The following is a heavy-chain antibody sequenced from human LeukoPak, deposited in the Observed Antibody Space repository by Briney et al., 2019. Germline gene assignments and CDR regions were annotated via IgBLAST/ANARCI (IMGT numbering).Heavy chain of an antibody. D-gene: IGHD2-2*01. CDR3: ARQVPAAPGYYYYMDV. J-gene: IGHJ6*03. Sequence: SVKVSCKASGGTFSSYATSWVRQAPGQGLEWMGGIIPIFGTANYAQKFQGRVTITTDESTSTAYMELSSLRSEDTAVYYCARQVPAAPGYYYYMDVWGKGTTVTVSS. CDR1: GGTFSSYA. CDR2: IIPIFGTA. V-gene: IGHV1-69*05.